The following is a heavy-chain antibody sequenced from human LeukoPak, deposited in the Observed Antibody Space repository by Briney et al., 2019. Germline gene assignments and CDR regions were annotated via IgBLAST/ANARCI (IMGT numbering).Heavy chain of an antibody. CDR2: ISGSGGST. V-gene: IGHV3-23*01. J-gene: IGHJ4*02. D-gene: IGHD6-19*01. CDR1: GFTFNNYA. Sequence: PGGSLRLSCAASGFTFNNYAMSWVRQAPGKGLEWVSAISGSGGSTYYTDSVKGRFTISRDNSKNTLYLQMNSLRAEDTAVYYCAKLSSSVWYANFDYWGQGTLVTVSS. CDR3: AKLSSSVWYANFDY.